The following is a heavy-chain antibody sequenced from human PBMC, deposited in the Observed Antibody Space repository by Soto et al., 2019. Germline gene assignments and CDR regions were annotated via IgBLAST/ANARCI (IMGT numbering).Heavy chain of an antibody. D-gene: IGHD5-12*01. Sequence: KVSCKASGGTFSNYAITWVRQAPGQGLEWLGRIIPIFGSANYAPKLQGRVTITADESTTTAYMELSSLSSDDTAVYYCAKDGGKDGYFGNWFNPWGQGTLVTVSS. CDR2: IIPIFGSA. CDR3: AKDGGKDGYFGNWFNP. J-gene: IGHJ5*02. V-gene: IGHV1-69*15. CDR1: GGTFSNYA.